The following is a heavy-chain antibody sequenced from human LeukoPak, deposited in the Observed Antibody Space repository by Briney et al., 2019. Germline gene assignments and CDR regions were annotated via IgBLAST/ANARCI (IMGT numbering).Heavy chain of an antibody. D-gene: IGHD4-17*01. V-gene: IGHV4-34*01. J-gene: IGHJ4*02. CDR3: ARLPLRYGSLDY. Sequence: ASETLSLTCAVYGGSFSGYYWSWIRQPPGKGLEWIGSIYYSGSTYYNPSLKSRVTISVDTSKNQFSLKLSSVTAADTAVYYCARLPLRYGSLDYWGQGTLVTVSS. CDR2: IYYSGST. CDR1: GGSFSGYY.